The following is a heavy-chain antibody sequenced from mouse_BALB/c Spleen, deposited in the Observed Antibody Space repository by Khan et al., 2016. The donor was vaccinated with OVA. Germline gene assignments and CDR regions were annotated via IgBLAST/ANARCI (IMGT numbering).Heavy chain of an antibody. CDR2: IWGGGTT. D-gene: IGHD1-1*02. CDR1: GFSLTDYG. J-gene: IGHJ4*01. Sequence: VKLLESGPGLVAPSQNLSITCTVSGFSLTDYGVSWIRQPPGMGLEWLGVIWGGGTTYYNSALKSRLSISKDNSKSQVFLKMNSLQTDDTAMYYCAKGLWSHYFALDYWGQGASVTVSS. CDR3: AKGLWSHYFALDY. V-gene: IGHV2-6-5*01.